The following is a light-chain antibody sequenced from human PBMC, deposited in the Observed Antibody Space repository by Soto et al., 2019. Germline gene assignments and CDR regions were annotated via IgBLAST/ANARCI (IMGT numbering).Light chain of an antibody. J-gene: IGKJ1*01. Sequence: EVVMTQSPATLSVSPGERATLSCRASQSVTSNLAWYQQKPGQAPRLLIYGASSRATGIPARFSASGSGTEFTLTISSLQSEDFAVYYCQQYNYWPRAFGQGTKVEIK. CDR2: GAS. V-gene: IGKV3-15*01. CDR1: QSVTSN. CDR3: QQYNYWPRA.